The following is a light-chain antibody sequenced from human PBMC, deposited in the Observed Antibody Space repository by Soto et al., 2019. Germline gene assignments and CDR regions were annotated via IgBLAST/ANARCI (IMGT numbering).Light chain of an antibody. Sequence: DIQMTQSPSSVSASIAYRVIITCRGSQDIGTWLAWYQQEPEQVXNLLMYPASSLHSGVPSRFSGIASGTEFTLTIGGLQPEDFATYYGQQANSFPPWTFGQGTKVEIK. V-gene: IGKV1-12*01. CDR3: QQANSFPPWT. CDR1: QDIGTW. CDR2: PAS. J-gene: IGKJ1*01.